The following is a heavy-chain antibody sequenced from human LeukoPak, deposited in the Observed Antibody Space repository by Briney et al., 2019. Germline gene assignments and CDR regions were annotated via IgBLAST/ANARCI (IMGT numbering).Heavy chain of an antibody. CDR3: ARFARGATVTKYYFDY. V-gene: IGHV1-2*06. Sequence: ASVTVSCKASGYTFTGYYMHWVRQAPGQGLEWMGRINPNSGGTNYAQKFQGRVTMTRDTSISTAYMELSRLRSDDTAVYYCARFARGATVTKYYFDYWGQGTLVTVSS. CDR1: GYTFTGYY. D-gene: IGHD4-17*01. CDR2: INPNSGGT. J-gene: IGHJ4*02.